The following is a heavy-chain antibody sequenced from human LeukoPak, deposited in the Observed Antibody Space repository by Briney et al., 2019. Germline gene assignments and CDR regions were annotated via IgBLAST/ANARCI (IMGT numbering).Heavy chain of an antibody. CDR3: ARVGYSYVINDWSRTGLGAYPTKYYYHMDV. V-gene: IGHV4-34*01. Sequence: SETLSLTCAVYGGSFSGYYWRWIRQPPGKGLEGIGEINHSGCTNYNPSRKSRVTISGDTSKNQFSLRLSSVTAADTAVYFCARVGYSYVINDWSRTGLGAYPTKYYYHMDVWGKGATVTVSS. J-gene: IGHJ6*03. CDR2: INHSGCT. CDR1: GGSFSGYY. D-gene: IGHD5-18*01.